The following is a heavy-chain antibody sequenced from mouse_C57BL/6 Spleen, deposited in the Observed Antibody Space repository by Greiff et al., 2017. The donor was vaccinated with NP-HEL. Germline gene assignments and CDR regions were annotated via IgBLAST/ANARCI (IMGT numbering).Heavy chain of an antibody. V-gene: IGHV1-61*01. J-gene: IGHJ4*01. D-gene: IGHD1-1*01. CDR1: GYTFTSYW. CDR3: ARGREDGDYAMDY. CDR2: IYPSDSET. Sequence: VQLQQPGAELVRPGSSVKLSCKASGYTFTSYWMDWVKQRPGQGLEWIGNIYPSDSETHYNQKFKDKATLTVDKSSSTAYMQLSSLTSEDSAVYYCARGREDGDYAMDYWGQGTSVTVSS.